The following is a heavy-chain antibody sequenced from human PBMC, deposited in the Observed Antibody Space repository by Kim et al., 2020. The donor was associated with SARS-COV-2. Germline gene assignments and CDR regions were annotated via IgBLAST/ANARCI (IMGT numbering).Heavy chain of an antibody. V-gene: IGHV3-21*04. CDR2: IGSNSSSI. Sequence: GGSLRLSCAASGFTFSSYSMNWVRQAPGKGLEWTSSIGSNSSSIYYADSVKGRFTISRDNARASLYLQMNSLRAEDTAVYYCARVLTSGWSYFDYWGQGTLVTVSS. CDR1: GFTFSSYS. J-gene: IGHJ4*02. CDR3: ARVLTSGWSYFDY. D-gene: IGHD6-19*01.